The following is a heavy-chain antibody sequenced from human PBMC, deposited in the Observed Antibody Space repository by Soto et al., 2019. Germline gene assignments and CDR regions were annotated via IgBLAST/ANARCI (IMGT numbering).Heavy chain of an antibody. CDR3: AHRPAPPCYDFRSCPNWFDP. V-gene: IGHV2-5*02. Sequence: SAPTLVNPTQTLTLTCAFSGFSHSTNGEGVGCIRKPPGKALEWLALIYWEVDKRYSPTLKSRLTITKDTFKIQVVVTMTNMDPVDSDRYYCAHRPAPPCYDFRSCPNWFDPWGQGILLSVPS. CDR2: IYWEVDK. D-gene: IGHD3-3*01. CDR1: GFSHSTNGEG. J-gene: IGHJ5*01.